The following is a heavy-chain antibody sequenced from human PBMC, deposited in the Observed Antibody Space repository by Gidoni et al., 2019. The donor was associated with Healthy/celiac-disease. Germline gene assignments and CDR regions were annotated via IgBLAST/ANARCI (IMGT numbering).Heavy chain of an antibody. CDR3: AKGVSYYVMDV. J-gene: IGHJ6*02. CDR1: GLTFSRYG. D-gene: IGHD3-3*01. V-gene: IGHV3-30*18. CDR2: ISYDGSNK. Sequence: QVRLVESGGGEVQPGRSLRLSCAASGLTFSRYGMHWVRQAPGKGLEWVAVISYDGSNKYYADSVKGRFTISRDNSKNTLYLQMNSLRAEDTAVYYCAKGVSYYVMDVWGQGTTVTVSS.